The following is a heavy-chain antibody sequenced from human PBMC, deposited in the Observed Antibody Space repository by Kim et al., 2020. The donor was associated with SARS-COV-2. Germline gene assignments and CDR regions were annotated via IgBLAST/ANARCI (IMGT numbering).Heavy chain of an antibody. Sequence: AVKGRFIISRDDSTHSLYLQMNRLKTEDTAVYYCARGSVGGNWNDDSWFDLWGQGTLVTVSS. J-gene: IGHJ5*02. CDR3: ARGSVGGNWNDDSWFDL. D-gene: IGHD1-1*01. V-gene: IGHV3-72*01.